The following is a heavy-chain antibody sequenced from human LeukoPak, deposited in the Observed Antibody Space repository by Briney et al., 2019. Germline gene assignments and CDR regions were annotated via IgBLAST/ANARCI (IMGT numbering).Heavy chain of an antibody. Sequence: SETLSLTCAVYGGSFSDYYWSWLRQPPGKGLEWIGEINHSGNTYYNPSLKSRVTVSVDTSKNQFSLKLDSVTAADTAVYYCARTVGIVVIPGVQEDTYFDNWGQGTLVTVSS. D-gene: IGHD2-2*01. CDR3: ARTVGIVVIPGVQEDTYFDN. J-gene: IGHJ4*02. CDR2: INHSGNT. V-gene: IGHV4-34*01. CDR1: GGSFSDYY.